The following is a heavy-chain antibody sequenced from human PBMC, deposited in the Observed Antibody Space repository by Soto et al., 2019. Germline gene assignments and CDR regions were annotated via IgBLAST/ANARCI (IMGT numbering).Heavy chain of an antibody. D-gene: IGHD3-3*01. V-gene: IGHV4-39*01. CDR2: IYYSGST. Sequence: SETLSLTCTFSGGSISSSSYYWGWIRQPPGKGLEWIGSIYYSGSTYYNPSLKSRVTISVDTSKNQFSLKLSSVTAADTAVYYCAMASSITIFGVVISNWFDPWGQGTLVTVSS. CDR3: AMASSITIFGVVISNWFDP. J-gene: IGHJ5*02. CDR1: GGSISSSSYY.